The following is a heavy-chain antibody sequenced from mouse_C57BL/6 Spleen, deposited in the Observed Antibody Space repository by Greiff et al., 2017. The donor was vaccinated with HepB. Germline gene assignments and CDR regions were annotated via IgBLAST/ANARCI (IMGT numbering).Heavy chain of an antibody. CDR3: ARPLYDGYYGGFAY. V-gene: IGHV15-2*01. CDR1: ESEVFPIAY. Sequence: QVQLQQSGSELRSSGSSVKLSRKDFESEVFPIAYMCWVRQKPGHGFEWIGGILPSIGRTIYGEKFEDKATVDADTLSNTAYLEINSLTSEDSAIYYCARPLYDGYYGGFAYWGQGTLVTVSA. J-gene: IGHJ3*01. CDR2: ILPSIGRT. D-gene: IGHD2-3*01.